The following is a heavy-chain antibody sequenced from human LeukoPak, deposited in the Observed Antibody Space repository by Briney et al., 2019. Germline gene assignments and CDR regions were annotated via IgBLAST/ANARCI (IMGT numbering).Heavy chain of an antibody. CDR2: INPNTGGT. V-gene: IGHV1-2*06. CDR1: GYIFTGYY. Sequence: GASVKVSCKASGYIFTGYYLHWVRQALGQGLEWMGRINPNTGGTDYAQKFQGRVTMTRDTSISTAYMEVSRLTSDDAAVYYCAREGGYDILTGYYRKFDYWGQGTLVTVSS. J-gene: IGHJ4*02. CDR3: AREGGYDILTGYYRKFDY. D-gene: IGHD3-9*01.